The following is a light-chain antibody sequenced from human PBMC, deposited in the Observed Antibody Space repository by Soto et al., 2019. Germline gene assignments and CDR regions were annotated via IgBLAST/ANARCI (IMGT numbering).Light chain of an antibody. CDR2: NAA. CDR1: QSVGTY. V-gene: IGKV3-15*01. CDR3: RQYNNWPLT. J-gene: IGKJ1*01. Sequence: EIVMTQSPATLSVSPGEVATLSCRASQSVGTYLAWYQQKFGQAPRLVIYNAATRATGIPARFSGSGSGTEFTLTISSLQSEDFAVYYCRQYNNWPLTFGQGTKVEIK.